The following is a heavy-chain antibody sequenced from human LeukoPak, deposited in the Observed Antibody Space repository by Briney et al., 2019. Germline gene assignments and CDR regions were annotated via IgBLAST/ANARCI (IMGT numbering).Heavy chain of an antibody. CDR3: ATQTGYN. D-gene: IGHD3-9*01. CDR1: GYTFTSYD. J-gene: IGHJ4*02. Sequence: ASVKVSCKASGYTFTSYDINWVRQATGQGLEWMGRIIPILGIANYAQKFQGRVTITADKSTSTAYMELSSLRSEDTAVYYCATQTGYNWGQGTLVTVSS. CDR2: IIPILGIA. V-gene: IGHV1-69*04.